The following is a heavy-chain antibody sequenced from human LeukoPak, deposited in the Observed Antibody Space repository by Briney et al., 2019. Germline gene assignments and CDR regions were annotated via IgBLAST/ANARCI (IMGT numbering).Heavy chain of an antibody. CDR1: GYTFTGYY. Sequence: ASVKVSCKASGYTFTGYYMHWVRQAPGQGLEWMGWINPNSGGTNYAQKFQGRVTITRDTSISTAYMELSRLRSDDTAVYYCAREFYGVAVVDYWGQGTLVTVSS. CDR2: INPNSGGT. D-gene: IGHD3-3*01. J-gene: IGHJ4*02. CDR3: AREFYGVAVVDY. V-gene: IGHV1-2*02.